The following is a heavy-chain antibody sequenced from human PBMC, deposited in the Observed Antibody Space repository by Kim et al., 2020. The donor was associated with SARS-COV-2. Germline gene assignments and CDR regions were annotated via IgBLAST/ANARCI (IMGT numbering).Heavy chain of an antibody. CDR2: ISSSSSYI. V-gene: IGHV3-21*01. CDR1: GFTFSSYS. J-gene: IGHJ4*02. CDR3: ARDYGSGYYPTFDY. Sequence: GGSLRLSCAASGFTFSSYSMNWVRQAPGKGLEWVSSISSSSSYIYYADSVKGRFTISRDNAKNSLYLQMNSLRAEDTAVYYCARDYGSGYYPTFDYWGQGTLVTVSS. D-gene: IGHD3-22*01.